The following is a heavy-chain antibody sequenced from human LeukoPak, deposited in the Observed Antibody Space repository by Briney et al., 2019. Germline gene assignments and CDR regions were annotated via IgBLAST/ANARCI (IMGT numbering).Heavy chain of an antibody. CDR3: ARDHTYYYDSSGYYSRFDY. V-gene: IGHV1-18*01. CDR1: GGTFSSYA. D-gene: IGHD3-22*01. CDR2: ISAYNGNT. Sequence: GASVKVSCKASGGTFSSYAISWVRQAPGQGLEWMGWISAYNGNTNYAQKLQGRVTMTTDTSTSTAYMELRSLRSDDTAVYYCARDHTYYYDSSGYYSRFDYWGQGTLVTVSS. J-gene: IGHJ4*02.